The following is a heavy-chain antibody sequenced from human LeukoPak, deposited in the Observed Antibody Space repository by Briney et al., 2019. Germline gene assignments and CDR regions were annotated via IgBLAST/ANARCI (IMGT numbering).Heavy chain of an antibody. CDR1: GFTFSSYG. CDR2: ISYDGSNK. D-gene: IGHD3-10*01. CDR3: EKDYYYGSGTYYRNGSYYYYGMDV. Sequence: GGSLRLSCAASGFTFSSYGMHWVRQAPGKGLEWVAVISYDGSNKYYADSVKGRFTISRDNSKNTLYLQMNSLRAEDTAVYYCEKDYYYGSGTYYRNGSYYYYGMDVWGQGTTVTVSS. J-gene: IGHJ6*02. V-gene: IGHV3-30*18.